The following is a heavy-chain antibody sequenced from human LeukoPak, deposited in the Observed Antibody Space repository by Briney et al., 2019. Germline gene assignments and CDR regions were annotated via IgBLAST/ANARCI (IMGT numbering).Heavy chain of an antibody. CDR1: GFTFSSYG. D-gene: IGHD2-15*01. CDR3: AKNGDRGAYCSGGSCYPYYYYYIDV. Sequence: GGSLRLSCAASGFTFSSYGMSWVRQAPGKGLEWVSAISATGGTTYYANSVKGRFTISRDNSKNTLYLQMNSLRAEDTAIYYCAKNGDRGAYCSGGSCYPYYYYYIDVWGKGTTVTVSS. J-gene: IGHJ6*03. V-gene: IGHV3-23*01. CDR2: ISATGGTT.